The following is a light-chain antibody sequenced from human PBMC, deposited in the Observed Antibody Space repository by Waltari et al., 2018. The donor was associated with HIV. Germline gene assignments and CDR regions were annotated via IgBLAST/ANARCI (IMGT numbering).Light chain of an antibody. CDR1: QGISSW. Sequence: DIQMTQSPSSVSASVGDRVTIPCRASQGISSWLAWYQQKPGKAPKLLIYGASNLHTGVPSRFSGSGSVTDFTLTISSLQPEDFATYYCHQANSLLPMPFGQGTKVDIK. J-gene: IGKJ1*01. CDR3: HQANSLLPMP. CDR2: GAS. V-gene: IGKV1-12*01.